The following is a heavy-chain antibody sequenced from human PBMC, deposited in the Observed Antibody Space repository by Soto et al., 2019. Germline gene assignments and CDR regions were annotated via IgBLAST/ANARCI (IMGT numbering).Heavy chain of an antibody. V-gene: IGHV1-69*01. CDR1: GGTFSSYA. J-gene: IGHJ5*02. Sequence: QVQLVQSGAEVKKPGSSVKVSCKASGGTFSSYAISWVRQAPGQGLEWMGGIIPIFGTANYAQKFQGRVTIIADESTSTAYMELSRLRSEDTAVYYCAKDFRIAAAGTANNWFDPWGQGTLVTVSS. CDR3: AKDFRIAAAGTANNWFDP. CDR2: IIPIFGTA. D-gene: IGHD6-13*01.